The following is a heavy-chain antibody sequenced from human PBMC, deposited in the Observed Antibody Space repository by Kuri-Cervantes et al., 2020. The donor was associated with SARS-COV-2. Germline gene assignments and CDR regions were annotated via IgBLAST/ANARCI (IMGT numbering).Heavy chain of an antibody. CDR1: GFTFSSYW. D-gene: IGHD3-3*01. V-gene: IGHV3-21*01. J-gene: IGHJ5*02. CDR3: ARDYDFWSGYHNWFDP. CDR2: ISSSSSYI. Sequence: GESLKISCAASGFTFSSYWMSWVRQAPGKGLEWVSSISSSSSYIYYADSVKGRFTISRDNAKNSLYLQMNSLRAEDTAVYYCARDYDFWSGYHNWFDPWGQGTLVTVSS.